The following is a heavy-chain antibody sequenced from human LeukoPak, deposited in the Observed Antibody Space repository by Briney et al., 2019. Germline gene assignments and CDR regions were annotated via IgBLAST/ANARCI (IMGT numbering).Heavy chain of an antibody. CDR3: ATGRGPAAYYYYYGMDV. CDR2: ISAYNGNT. V-gene: IGHV1-18*04. J-gene: IGHJ6*02. D-gene: IGHD2-2*01. Sequence: GASVKVSCKASGYTFTGYYMHWVRQAPGQGLEWMGWISAYNGNTNYAQKLQGRVTMTTDTSTSTAYMELRSLRSEDTAVYYCATGRGPAAYYYYYGMDVWGQGTTVTVSS. CDR1: GYTFTGYY.